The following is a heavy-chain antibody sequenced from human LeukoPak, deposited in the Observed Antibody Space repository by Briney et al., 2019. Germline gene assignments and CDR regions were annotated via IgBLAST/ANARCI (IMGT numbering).Heavy chain of an antibody. J-gene: IGHJ4*02. D-gene: IGHD2-15*01. CDR2: INWNGGST. CDR1: GFTFDDYG. CDR3: ASLGYCSGGGCYARRDY. V-gene: IGHV3-20*04. Sequence: RAGGSLRLSCAASGFTFDDYGMSWVRQAPGKGLEWVSGINWNGGSTGYADSVKGRFTISRDNAKNSLYLQMNSLRAEDTALYYCASLGYCSGGGCYARRDYWGQGTLVTVSS.